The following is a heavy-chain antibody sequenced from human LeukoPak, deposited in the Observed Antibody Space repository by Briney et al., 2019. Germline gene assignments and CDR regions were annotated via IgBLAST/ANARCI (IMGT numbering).Heavy chain of an antibody. J-gene: IGHJ4*02. CDR3: ARASMRRRDGYNRHYEIDY. V-gene: IGHV4-59*01. CDR2: VYYTDKT. D-gene: IGHD5-24*01. CDR1: GGSFSDYY. Sequence: SETLSLTCTVYGGSFSDYYWTWIRQSPGKALEWIGYVYYTDKTHYNPSLKSRVFISADTSQNQFSLRLSSVTAADTAVYYCARASMRRRDGYNRHYEIDYWGQGTLVTVSS.